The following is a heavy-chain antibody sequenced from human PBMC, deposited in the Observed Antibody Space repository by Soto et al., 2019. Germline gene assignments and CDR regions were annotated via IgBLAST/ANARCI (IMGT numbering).Heavy chain of an antibody. D-gene: IGHD3-9*01. CDR1: GYTFTSYD. CDR2: MNPNSGNT. Sequence: ASVKVSCKASGYTFTSYDINWVRQATGQGLEWMGWMNPNSGNTGYAQKFQGRVTITADESTSTAYMELSSLRSEDTAVYYCARVVARYHYGMDVWGQGTTVTVSS. V-gene: IGHV1-8*01. J-gene: IGHJ6*02. CDR3: ARVVARYHYGMDV.